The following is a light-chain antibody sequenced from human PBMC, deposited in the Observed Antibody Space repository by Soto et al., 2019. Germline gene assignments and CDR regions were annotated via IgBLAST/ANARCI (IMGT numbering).Light chain of an antibody. V-gene: IGLV2-14*03. Sequence: SVLAQPASVSGSPGHSITISCTGTSSDVGGYNYVSWYQQHPGKAPKLIFYDVSNRPSGVSNRFSGSKSGNTASLTISGLQAEDEADYYCSSYTSSRTYIFGTGTKVTVL. CDR2: DVS. CDR3: SSYTSSRTYI. J-gene: IGLJ1*01. CDR1: SSDVGGYNY.